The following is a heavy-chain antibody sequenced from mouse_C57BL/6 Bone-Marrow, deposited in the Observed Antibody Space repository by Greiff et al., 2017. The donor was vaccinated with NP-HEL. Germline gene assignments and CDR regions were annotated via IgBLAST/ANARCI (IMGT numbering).Heavy chain of an antibody. Sequence: EVQVVESEGGLVQPGSSMKLSCTASGFTFSDYYMAWVRQVPEKGLEWVANINYDGSSTYYLDSLQSRFIISRDNATNILYLQRSSLKSEDTATYYCARAGNYGAMDYWGQGTSVTVSS. J-gene: IGHJ4*01. CDR1: GFTFSDYY. CDR2: INYDGSST. CDR3: ARAGNYGAMDY. V-gene: IGHV5-16*01. D-gene: IGHD2-1*01.